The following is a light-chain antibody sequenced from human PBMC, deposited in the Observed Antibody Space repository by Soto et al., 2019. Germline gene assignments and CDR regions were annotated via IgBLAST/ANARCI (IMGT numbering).Light chain of an antibody. V-gene: IGLV1-44*01. CDR2: SND. CDR1: SPNIGSNA. J-gene: IGLJ2*01. Sequence: QSVLTQPTSVSGAPGETVTISCSGSSPNIGSNAVNWYQQVPATAPKLLIYSNDQRPSGVPDRFSASKSGTSASLAISGLQSEDEADYSCATWDDSLNGPVFGGGTKLTVL. CDR3: ATWDDSLNGPV.